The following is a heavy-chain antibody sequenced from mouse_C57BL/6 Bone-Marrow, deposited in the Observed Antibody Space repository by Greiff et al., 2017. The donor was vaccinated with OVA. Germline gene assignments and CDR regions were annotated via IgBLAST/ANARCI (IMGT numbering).Heavy chain of an antibody. J-gene: IGHJ2*01. V-gene: IGHV1-59*01. CDR3: ARGLRGIDY. CDR1: GYTFTSYW. Sequence: QVQLQQPGAELVRPGTSVKLSCKASGYTFTSYWMHWVKQRPGQGLEWIGVIDPSDSYTNYNQKFKGKATLTVDTSSSTAYMQLSSLTSEDSAVYYCARGLRGIDYWGQGTTLTVSS. D-gene: IGHD2-4*01. CDR2: IDPSDSYT.